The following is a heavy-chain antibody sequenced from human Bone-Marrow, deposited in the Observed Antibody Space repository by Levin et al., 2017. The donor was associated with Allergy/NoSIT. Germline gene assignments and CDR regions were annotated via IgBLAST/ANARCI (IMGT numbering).Heavy chain of an antibody. V-gene: IGHV1-3*01. J-gene: IGHJ3*02. CDR1: EYSFTSYA. Sequence: GESLKISCRASEYSFTSYAIHWVRQAPGQGLEWMGWMHAGNGNTKYSKNFQGRVTIIRDTSASTAYMELSSLRSADTATYYCARGPYDFWSGYYALDIWGQGTVVTVSS. D-gene: IGHD3-3*01. CDR2: MHAGNGNT. CDR3: ARGPYDFWSGYYALDI.